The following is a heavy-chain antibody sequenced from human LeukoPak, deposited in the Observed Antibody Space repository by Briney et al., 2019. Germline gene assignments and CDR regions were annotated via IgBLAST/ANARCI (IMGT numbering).Heavy chain of an antibody. J-gene: IGHJ6*03. D-gene: IGHD2-15*01. Sequence: GGSLRLSCAASGFTFSSYSMNWVRQAPGKGLEWASSISSSSSYIYYADSVKGRFTISRDNAKNSLYPQMNSLRAEDTAVYYCARDSSVVAFDYYYYYYMDVWGKGTTVTVSS. CDR2: ISSSSSYI. CDR3: ARDSSVVAFDYYYYYYMDV. V-gene: IGHV3-21*01. CDR1: GFTFSSYS.